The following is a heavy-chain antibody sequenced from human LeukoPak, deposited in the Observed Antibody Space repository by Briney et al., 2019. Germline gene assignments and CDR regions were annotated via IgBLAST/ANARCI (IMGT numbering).Heavy chain of an antibody. CDR2: IVVGSGNT. CDR1: GFTFTSSA. V-gene: IGHV1-58*02. Sequence: ASVKVSCKASGFTFTSSAMQWVRQARGQRLEWIGWIVVGSGNTNYAQKFQERVTITRDMSTSTAYMELSSLRFEDTAVYYCAADLSTLRYSSSWYAFDYWGQGTLVTVSS. D-gene: IGHD6-13*01. CDR3: AADLSTLRYSSSWYAFDY. J-gene: IGHJ4*02.